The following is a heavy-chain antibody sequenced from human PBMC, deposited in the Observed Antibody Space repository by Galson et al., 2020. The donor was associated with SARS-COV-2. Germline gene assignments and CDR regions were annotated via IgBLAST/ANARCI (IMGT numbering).Heavy chain of an antibody. V-gene: IGHV4-34*01. CDR3: ARGGSRPIMAFDYYYVYRDV. D-gene: IGHD3-10*01. Sequence: SETLSLTCAVYGGSFTDYSWTWVRQPPGKGLEWIGEISYSGSTNYNPSLKSRVFMSVDTSKNQFSLKLRSVTAADTAVYYCARGGSRPIMAFDYYYVYRDVWGKGTTVTVSS. CDR2: ISYSGST. CDR1: GGSFTDYS. J-gene: IGHJ6*03.